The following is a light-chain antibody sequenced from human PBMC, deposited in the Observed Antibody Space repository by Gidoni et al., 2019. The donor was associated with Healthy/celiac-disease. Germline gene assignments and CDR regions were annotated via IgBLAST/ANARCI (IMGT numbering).Light chain of an antibody. CDR1: QSVLYSSNNKNY. J-gene: IGKJ1*01. CDR3: QQYYSTPRT. CDR2: WAS. Sequence: DIVMPQSPDSLAVSLGERATINCKSSQSVLYSSNNKNYLAWYQQKPGPPPKLLIYWASTRESGVPDRFSGSGSGTDFTLTISSLQAEDVAVYYCQQYYSTPRTFGQGTKVEIK. V-gene: IGKV4-1*01.